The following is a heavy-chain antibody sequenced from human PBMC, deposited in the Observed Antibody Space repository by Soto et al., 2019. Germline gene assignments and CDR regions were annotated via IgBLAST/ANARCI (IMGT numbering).Heavy chain of an antibody. Sequence: GGSLRLSCAASGFTFSDYYMSWVRQAPGKGLEWISSISGSGFHKYYADSVKGRFTISRDNYKSTVYLELNNLSAEDTAVYHCAKNQGVELVPLATVDWFDPWGQGSVVTVSS. CDR3: AKNQGVELVPLATVDWFDP. V-gene: IGHV3-23*01. CDR1: GFTFSDYY. D-gene: IGHD1-26*01. CDR2: ISGSGFHK. J-gene: IGHJ5*02.